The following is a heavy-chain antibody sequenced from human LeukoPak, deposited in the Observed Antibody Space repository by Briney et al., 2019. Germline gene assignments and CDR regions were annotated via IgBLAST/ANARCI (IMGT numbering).Heavy chain of an antibody. CDR1: GYTFTSYG. CDR3: ARESAVAGTGDY. Sequence: ASVKVSCKASGYTFTSYGISWVRQAPGQGLEWMGWISAYNGNTNYAQKLQGRVAMTTDTSTSTAYMELRSPRSDDTAVYYCARESAVAGTGDYWGQGTLVTVSS. J-gene: IGHJ4*02. CDR2: ISAYNGNT. D-gene: IGHD6-19*01. V-gene: IGHV1-18*01.